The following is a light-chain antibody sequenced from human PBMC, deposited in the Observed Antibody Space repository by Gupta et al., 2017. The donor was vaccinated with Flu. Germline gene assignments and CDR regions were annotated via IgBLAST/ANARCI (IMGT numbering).Light chain of an antibody. V-gene: IGKV2-28*01. CDR1: QSLLHGNGYNY. J-gene: IGKJ1*01. CDR2: LGS. CDR3: MQALQTPPT. Sequence: DIVMTQSPLSLPVTPGEPASISCRSSQSLLHGNGYNYLDWYLQKPGQSPQLLICLGSNRASGVPDRFSGSGSGTDFTLKISRVEAEDVGVYYCMQALQTPPTFGQGTKMEIK.